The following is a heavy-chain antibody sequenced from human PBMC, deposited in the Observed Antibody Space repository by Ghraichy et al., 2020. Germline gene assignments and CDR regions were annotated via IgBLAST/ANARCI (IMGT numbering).Heavy chain of an antibody. CDR1: GLTFSTYW. V-gene: IGHV3-7*03. CDR3: ARPTLRGEILDS. D-gene: IGHD3-10*01. Sequence: GGSLRLSCAASGLTFSTYWMTWVRQAPGKGLEWVANINQDGSEKKYVDSVKGRFTISRDNAKNSLHLQMGSLRAEDTAVYYCARPTLRGEILDSWGQGTLVTVSS. J-gene: IGHJ5*01. CDR2: INQDGSEK.